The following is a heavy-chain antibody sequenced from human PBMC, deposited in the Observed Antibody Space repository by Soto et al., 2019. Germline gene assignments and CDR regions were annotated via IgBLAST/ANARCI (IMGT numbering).Heavy chain of an antibody. CDR1: GFTFSSYA. D-gene: IGHD3-10*01. Sequence: GGSLRLSCAASGFTFSSYAMSWVRQAPGKGLEWVSAISGSGGSTYYADSVKGRFTISRDNSKNTLYLQMNSLRAEDTAVYYCAKELTMVRGVIELYYYYGMDVWGQGTTVTVSS. V-gene: IGHV3-23*01. CDR2: ISGSGGST. CDR3: AKELTMVRGVIELYYYYGMDV. J-gene: IGHJ6*02.